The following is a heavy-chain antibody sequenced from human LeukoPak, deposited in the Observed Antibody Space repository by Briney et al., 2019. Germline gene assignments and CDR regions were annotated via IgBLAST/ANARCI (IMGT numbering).Heavy chain of an antibody. CDR2: IDYRGST. D-gene: IGHD5-18*01. CDR1: GDSISTYY. V-gene: IGHV4-59*01. CDR3: ARSRSGYSYDHAAFEI. J-gene: IGHJ3*02. Sequence: PSETLSLICTVSGDSISTYYWSWIRQPPGKGLEWIAYIDYRGSTTYNPSLRSRVTISVDTSRNQFSLKLYSVTAADTAVYYCARSRSGYSYDHAAFEIWXQXTMVTVSS.